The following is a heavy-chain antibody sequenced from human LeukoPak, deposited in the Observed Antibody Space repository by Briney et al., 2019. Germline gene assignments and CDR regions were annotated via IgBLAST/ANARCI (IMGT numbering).Heavy chain of an antibody. V-gene: IGHV4-61*01. CDR1: GGSVSSASYY. CDR3: ARAAYGRRSDY. Sequence: KSSETLSLTRTVSGGSVSSASYYWSWIRQPPGKGLEWIGYISNSGSTYYNPSLKSRVTISVDTSKNQFSLKLTSMTAADTAVYYCARAAYGRRSDYWGQGTLVTVSS. D-gene: IGHD4-17*01. CDR2: ISNSGST. J-gene: IGHJ4*02.